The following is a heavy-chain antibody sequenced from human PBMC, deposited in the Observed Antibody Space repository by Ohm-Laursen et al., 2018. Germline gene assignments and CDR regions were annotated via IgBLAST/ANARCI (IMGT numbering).Heavy chain of an antibody. Sequence: SLRLSCAASGFTFSDYYMNWIRQTPGKGLEWVSYITNSGSTMYYADSVKGRFTISRDNAKNSLYLQMNSLRAEDTAVYYCARHQLSGHYYYGMDVWGQGTTVTVSS. CDR3: ARHQLSGHYYYGMDV. V-gene: IGHV3-11*04. CDR2: ITNSGSTM. D-gene: IGHD2-2*01. CDR1: GFTFSDYY. J-gene: IGHJ6*02.